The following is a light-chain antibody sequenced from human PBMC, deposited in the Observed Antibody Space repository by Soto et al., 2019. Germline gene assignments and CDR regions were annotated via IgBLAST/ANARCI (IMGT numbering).Light chain of an antibody. CDR1: QSVSSSY. CDR3: QKRSKWYT. Sequence: EIVLTQSPGTLSLSPGERATLSCRASQSVSSSYLAWYQQKPGQAPRLLIYGASSRATGIPDRFSGSGSGTDFTLTISRLEPEDFAVYYCQKRSKWYTFGQGTNVDIK. CDR2: GAS. J-gene: IGKJ2*01. V-gene: IGKV3D-20*02.